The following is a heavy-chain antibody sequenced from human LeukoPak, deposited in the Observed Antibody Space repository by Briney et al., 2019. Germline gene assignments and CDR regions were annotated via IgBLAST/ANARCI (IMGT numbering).Heavy chain of an antibody. V-gene: IGHV3-30*18. Sequence: GGSLRLSCAASGFTFSSYGMHWVRQAPGKGLEWVAVISYDGSNKYYADSVKGRFTISRDNSKNTLYLQMNSLRAEDTAVYYCAKGLMYSSGLLGDYWGQGTLVTVSS. CDR1: GFTFSSYG. CDR2: ISYDGSNK. D-gene: IGHD6-19*01. CDR3: AKGLMYSSGLLGDY. J-gene: IGHJ4*02.